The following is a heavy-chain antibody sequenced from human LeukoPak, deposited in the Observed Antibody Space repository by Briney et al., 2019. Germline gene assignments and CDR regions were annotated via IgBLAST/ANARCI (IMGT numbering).Heavy chain of an antibody. J-gene: IGHJ4*02. CDR1: GFTFSSYA. CDR2: ISYDGSNK. CDR3: ARSTPYFDY. Sequence: GGSLRLSCAASGFTFSSYAMHWVRQAPGKGLEWVAVISYDGSNKYYADSVKGRFTISRDNAKNSLYLQMNSLRAEDTAVYNCARSTPYFDYWGQGTLVTVSS. D-gene: IGHD2-2*01. V-gene: IGHV3-30-3*01.